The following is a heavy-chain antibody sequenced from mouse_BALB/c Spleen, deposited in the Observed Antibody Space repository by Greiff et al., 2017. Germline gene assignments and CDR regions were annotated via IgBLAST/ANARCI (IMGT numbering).Heavy chain of an antibody. Sequence: EVHLVESGGGLVKPGGSLKLSCAASGFTFSSYTMSWVRQTPEKRLEWVATISSGGSYTYYPDSVKGRFTISRDNAKNTLYLQMSSLKSEDTAMYYCTRDLLEYYFDYWGQGTTLTVSS. CDR3: TRDLLEYYFDY. J-gene: IGHJ2*01. CDR1: GFTFSSYT. V-gene: IGHV5-6-4*01. D-gene: IGHD2-10*01. CDR2: ISSGGSYT.